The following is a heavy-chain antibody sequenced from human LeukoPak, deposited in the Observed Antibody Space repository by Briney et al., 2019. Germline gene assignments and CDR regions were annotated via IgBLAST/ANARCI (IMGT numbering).Heavy chain of an antibody. CDR2: INHSGST. V-gene: IGHV4-34*01. J-gene: IGHJ5*02. Sequence: SETLSLTCAVYGGSFSGYYWSWIRQPPGKGLEWIGEINHSGSTNYNPSLKSRITIAEDTSKNQFSLKLSSVTAADTAVYYCARGRWFDPWGQGTLVTVSS. CDR3: ARGRWFDP. CDR1: GGSFSGYY.